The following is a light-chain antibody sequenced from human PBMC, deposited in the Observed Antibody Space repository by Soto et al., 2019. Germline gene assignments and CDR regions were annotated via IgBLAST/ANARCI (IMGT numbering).Light chain of an antibody. Sequence: DIVITQSPDSLAVSLGERATINCKSSQSVLLTSNNKNYLAWYPQKPVQPPKVLISWASTRESGVPDRFSGSGSGKDFTLTITSLQAEDVAVYYCHQYYTTLTFGGGTKVEIK. J-gene: IGKJ4*01. CDR2: WAS. CDR1: QSVLLTSNNKNY. CDR3: HQYYTTLT. V-gene: IGKV4-1*01.